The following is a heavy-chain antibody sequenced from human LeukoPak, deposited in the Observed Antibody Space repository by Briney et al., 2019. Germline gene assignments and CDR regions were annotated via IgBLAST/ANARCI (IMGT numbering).Heavy chain of an antibody. CDR3: TKLDSISTD. J-gene: IGHJ4*02. CDR2: ISGSGANT. V-gene: IGHV3-23*01. Sequence: PGGSLTLSCAGSGFTFSSYAMIWVRQAPGKGLEWVSSISGSGANTYYADSVKGRFTISRDSSKHTLYLHMNSLRAEDTAVYYCTKLDSISTDWGQGTLVTVSS. D-gene: IGHD1-14*01. CDR1: GFTFSSYA.